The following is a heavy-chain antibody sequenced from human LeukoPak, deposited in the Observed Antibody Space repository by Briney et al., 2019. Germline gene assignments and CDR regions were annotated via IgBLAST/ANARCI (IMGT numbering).Heavy chain of an antibody. CDR3: ARRRTTGLAGYMDV. CDR1: GGSFSGYY. Sequence: SETLSLTCAVYGGSFSGYYWSWIRQPPGKGLEWIGEINHSGSTNYNPSLKSRVTISVDTSKNQFSLKLSSVTAADTAVYYCARRRTTGLAGYMDVWGIGTTVTVSS. D-gene: IGHD2-2*01. CDR2: INHSGST. J-gene: IGHJ6*03. V-gene: IGHV4-34*01.